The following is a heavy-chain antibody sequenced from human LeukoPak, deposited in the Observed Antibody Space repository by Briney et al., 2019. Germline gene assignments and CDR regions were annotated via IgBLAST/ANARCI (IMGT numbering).Heavy chain of an antibody. Sequence: GESLEISCKTSGYNFTTFWIGWVRQLPGKGLEWMGIIYPSDSDTRYSPSFQGQVTISADKSINTVYLHWNSLKASDTAMYYCASFHISGKSYNGLHYWGQGTLVTVSS. CDR1: GYNFTTFW. J-gene: IGHJ4*02. CDR2: IYPSDSDT. D-gene: IGHD3-10*01. V-gene: IGHV5-51*01. CDR3: ASFHISGKSYNGLHY.